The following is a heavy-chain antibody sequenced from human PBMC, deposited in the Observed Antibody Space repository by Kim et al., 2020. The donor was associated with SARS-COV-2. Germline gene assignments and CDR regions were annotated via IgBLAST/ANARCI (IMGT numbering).Heavy chain of an antibody. CDR3: AKEGPSIGDCY. J-gene: IGHJ4*03. V-gene: IGHV3-21*01. D-gene: IGHD2-21*02. Sequence: GGSLRLSCAASGFTFINYNMNWVRQAPGRGLEWVAFVTRTTSEIYYADSVKGRFTVSRDNDASSLYLQMSGLRPEDTAIYFCAKEGPSIGDCY. CDR1: GFTFINYN. CDR2: VTRTTSEI.